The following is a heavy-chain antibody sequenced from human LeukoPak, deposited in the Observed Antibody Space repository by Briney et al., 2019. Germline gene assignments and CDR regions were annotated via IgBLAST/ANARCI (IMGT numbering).Heavy chain of an antibody. V-gene: IGHV4-59*01. Sequence: SETLSLTCTVSGGSISSYYWSWIRQPPGKGREWIGYIYYSGSTNYNPSHNSRVTISVDTSKNQFSLKLSSVTAADTAVYYCARIYDSSGHDAFDIWGQGTMVTVSS. CDR2: IYYSGST. D-gene: IGHD3-22*01. J-gene: IGHJ3*02. CDR1: GGSISSYY. CDR3: ARIYDSSGHDAFDI.